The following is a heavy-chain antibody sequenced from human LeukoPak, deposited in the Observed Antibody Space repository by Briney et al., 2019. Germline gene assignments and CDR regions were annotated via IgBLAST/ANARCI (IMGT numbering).Heavy chain of an antibody. V-gene: IGHV3-30*04. CDR1: GFTFSSYA. CDR3: ARTSTTGTTTGTKYYYYGMDV. J-gene: IGHJ6*02. D-gene: IGHD1-1*01. CDR2: ISYEGSNK. Sequence: GRSLRLSCAASGFTFSSYAMHWVRQAPGKGLEWVAVISYEGSNKYYADSVKGRFTISRDNSKNTLYLQMNSLRGEDTAVYYCARTSTTGTTTGTKYYYYGMDVWGQGTTVTVSS.